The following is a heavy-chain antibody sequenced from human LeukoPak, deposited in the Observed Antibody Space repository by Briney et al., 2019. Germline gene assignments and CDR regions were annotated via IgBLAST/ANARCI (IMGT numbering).Heavy chain of an antibody. Sequence: GGSLRLSCAASGFTFSNYAMNWVRQAPGKGLEWVSSISASGTGTHYADSVKGRFTISRDDSLNTLYLHMNSLRVEDTAVYYCAKDLDSTGIYSDWFDPWGQGTLVTVSS. V-gene: IGHV3-23*01. CDR1: GFTFSNYA. D-gene: IGHD2-21*01. J-gene: IGHJ5*02. CDR2: ISASGTGT. CDR3: AKDLDSTGIYSDWFDP.